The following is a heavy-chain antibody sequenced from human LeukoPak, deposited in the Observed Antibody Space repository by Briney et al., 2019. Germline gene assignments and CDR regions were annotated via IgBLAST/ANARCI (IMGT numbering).Heavy chain of an antibody. J-gene: IGHJ3*01. CDR2: IDYRGGT. V-gene: IGHV4-61*01. Sequence: SETLSLTCSVSGASVYSDSSYWTWIRQAPGKGLEWIGYIDYRGGTKYNASLKGRATISLETSKNQFSLTLKSVIAADTAVYYCAREVATSYYDAGAYYRQTEAFDFWGQGKMVTVSS. D-gene: IGHD3-22*01. CDR3: AREVATSYYDAGAYYRQTEAFDF. CDR1: GASVYSDSSY.